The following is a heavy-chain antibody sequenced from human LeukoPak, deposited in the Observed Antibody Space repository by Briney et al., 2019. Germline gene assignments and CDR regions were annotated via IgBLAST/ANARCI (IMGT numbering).Heavy chain of an antibody. CDR2: ITASGGNT. CDR3: AKGSGYSYGRYYFDY. CDR1: GFTFSSYA. J-gene: IGHJ4*02. Sequence: PGGSLRLSCAASGFTFSSYAMGWVRQAPGKGLEWVSAITASGGNTYYADSVKGRFTISRDNSKNTLYLQVNSLRAGDTAVYYCAKGSGYSYGRYYFDYWGQGTLVTVSS. V-gene: IGHV3-23*01. D-gene: IGHD5-18*01.